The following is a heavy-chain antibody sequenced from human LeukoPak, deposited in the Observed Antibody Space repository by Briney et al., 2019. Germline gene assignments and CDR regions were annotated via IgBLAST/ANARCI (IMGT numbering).Heavy chain of an antibody. D-gene: IGHD3-10*01. CDR1: GGTFSSYA. CDR3: ARRGYYGSETPHDYSYYYMDV. V-gene: IGHV1-69*13. Sequence: GASVKSSCKASGGTFSSYAISWVRQTPGQGLEWMGGIIPIFVTANYAQKCQGRVTITADESTSTASMELSSMRSDDTAVYYCARRGYYGSETPHDYSYYYMDVWGKGTTVTISS. CDR2: IIPIFVTA. J-gene: IGHJ6*03.